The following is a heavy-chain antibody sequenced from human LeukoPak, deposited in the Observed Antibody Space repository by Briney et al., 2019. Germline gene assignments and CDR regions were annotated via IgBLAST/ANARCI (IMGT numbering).Heavy chain of an antibody. D-gene: IGHD3-22*01. CDR1: GFTVSNNY. Sequence: GGSLRLSCGASGFTVSNNYMNWGRQAPGKGLEWVSVIYSGGSTSYADSVKGRFTISRDNSRNTVSLQMNTLRADDTAVYYCARDALHFTMIVKAFDIWGQGTMVTVSS. J-gene: IGHJ3*02. V-gene: IGHV3-66*01. CDR3: ARDALHFTMIVKAFDI. CDR2: IYSGGST.